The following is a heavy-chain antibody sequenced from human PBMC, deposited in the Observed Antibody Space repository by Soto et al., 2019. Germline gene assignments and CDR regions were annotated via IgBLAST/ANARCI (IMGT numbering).Heavy chain of an antibody. CDR3: ARHDYYDSSGNGPFDI. J-gene: IGHJ3*02. V-gene: IGHV5-10-1*01. D-gene: IGHD3-22*01. CDR1: GYSFTSYW. CDR2: IDPSDSYT. Sequence: GESLKISCKGSGYSFTSYWISWVRQMPGKGLEWMGRIDPSDSYTNYSPSFQGHVTISADKSISTAYLQWSSLKASDTAMYYCARHDYYDSSGNGPFDIWGQGTMVTVSS.